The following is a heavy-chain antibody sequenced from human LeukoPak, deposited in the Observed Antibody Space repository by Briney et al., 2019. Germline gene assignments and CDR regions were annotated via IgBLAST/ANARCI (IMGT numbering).Heavy chain of an antibody. V-gene: IGHV3-21*01. Sequence: GGSLRLSCAASGFTFSSYSMNWVRQAPGKGLEWVSSISSSSSYIYYADSVKGRFTISRDNAKNSLYLQMNSLRAEDTAVYYCAREYYYDSSGYPAGAFDIWGQGTMVTVSS. CDR3: AREYYYDSSGYPAGAFDI. J-gene: IGHJ3*02. D-gene: IGHD3-22*01. CDR1: GFTFSSYS. CDR2: ISSSSSYI.